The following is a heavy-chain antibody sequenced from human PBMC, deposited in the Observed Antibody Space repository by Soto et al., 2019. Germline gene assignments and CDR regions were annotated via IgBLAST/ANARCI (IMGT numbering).Heavy chain of an antibody. J-gene: IGHJ4*02. V-gene: IGHV3-23*01. D-gene: IGHD1-20*01. CDR1: GFTFSSYA. CDR2: ISYSGGST. CDR3: ATDYHTDNSYFDC. Sequence: GGSLRLSCAASGFTFSSYAMRWVRQAPGKGLEWVSTISYSGGSTYYADSVKGRFTISRDNSKNTLYLQMNSLRVEDTAVYYCATDYHTDNSYFDCWGQGTLVTVSS.